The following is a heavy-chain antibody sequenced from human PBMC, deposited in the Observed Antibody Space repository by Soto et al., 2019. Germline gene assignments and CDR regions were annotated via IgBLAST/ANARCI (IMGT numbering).Heavy chain of an antibody. CDR2: ISPGDSET. CDR1: GYSFTRYW. Sequence: GESLKISCKGSGYSFTRYWIGWVRQMPGKGLEWMGIISPGDSETRYSPSFQGQVTISADKSISTAYLQWSNLKASDTAMYYCARRNTAMVYDYYYGMDVWGQGTTVTVSS. V-gene: IGHV5-51*01. CDR3: ARRNTAMVYDYYYGMDV. J-gene: IGHJ6*02. D-gene: IGHD5-18*01.